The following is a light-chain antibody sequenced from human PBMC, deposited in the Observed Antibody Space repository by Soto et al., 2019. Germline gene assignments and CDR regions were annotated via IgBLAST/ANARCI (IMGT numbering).Light chain of an antibody. V-gene: IGKV3-20*01. Sequence: EIVLAQSPGTLSLSPGERATLSCRASQTVISSSLAWYQQKPGLAPRLLIYETSSRATGIPDRFSGSGSGTDFTLTINRLEPEDFAVYYCQQYGRSPFTFGPGTKVDLK. CDR3: QQYGRSPFT. CDR1: QTVISSS. CDR2: ETS. J-gene: IGKJ3*01.